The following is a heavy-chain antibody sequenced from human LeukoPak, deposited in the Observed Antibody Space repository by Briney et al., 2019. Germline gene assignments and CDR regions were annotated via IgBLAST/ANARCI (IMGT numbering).Heavy chain of an antibody. CDR1: GFTFSSYA. D-gene: IGHD6-19*01. Sequence: PGGSLRLSCAASGFTFSSYAMSWVRQAPGKGLEWVSYISGSSTTIYYADSVKGRFTISRDNAKNSLYLQMNSLRAEDTAVYYCARDTDSSGWPDYFDYWGQGTLVTVSS. CDR2: ISGSSTTI. V-gene: IGHV3-48*04. CDR3: ARDTDSSGWPDYFDY. J-gene: IGHJ4*02.